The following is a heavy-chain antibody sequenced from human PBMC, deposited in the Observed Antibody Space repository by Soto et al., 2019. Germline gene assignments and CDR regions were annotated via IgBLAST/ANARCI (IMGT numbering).Heavy chain of an antibody. CDR1: GFTFSSYW. CDR3: ASLRGYTYYFDY. CDR2: INSDGSST. V-gene: IGHV3-74*01. D-gene: IGHD3-16*02. Sequence: GGSLRLSCAASGFTFSSYWMHWVHQAPGKGLVWVSRINSDGSSTSYADSVKGRFTISRDNAKNTLYLQMNSLRAEDTAVYYCASLRGYTYYFDYWGQGTLVTVSS. J-gene: IGHJ4*02.